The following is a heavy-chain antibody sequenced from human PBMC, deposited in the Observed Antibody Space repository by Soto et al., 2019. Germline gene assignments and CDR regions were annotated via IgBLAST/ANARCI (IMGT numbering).Heavy chain of an antibody. CDR2: INAGNGNT. V-gene: IGHV1-3*01. CDR1: GYTFTSYA. Sequence: QVQLVQSGAEVKKPGASVKVSCKASGYTFTSYAMHWVRQAPGQRLEWMGWINAGNGNTKYSQKFQGRVTITRDTSASTAYTELSSLRSEDTAVYYCARGASLYGYFDLWGRGTLVTVSS. J-gene: IGHJ2*01. CDR3: ARGASLYGYFDL.